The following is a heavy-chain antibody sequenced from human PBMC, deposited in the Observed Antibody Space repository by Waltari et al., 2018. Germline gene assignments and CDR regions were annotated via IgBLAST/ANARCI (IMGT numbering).Heavy chain of an antibody. J-gene: IGHJ6*02. Sequence: LQESGTRLVKPSGTLSLTCVVSGGYISNYHWWTWVRQPPGKGLEWIGEVSQSGVGDYSLSLKSRVTIAVNYFKTQLSLELTSVTAADTAIYYCVTSFRSPSMDVWGQGILVTVSS. V-gene: IGHV4-4*02. CDR1: GGYISNYHW. D-gene: IGHD3-16*02. CDR2: VSQSGVG. CDR3: VTSFRSPSMDV.